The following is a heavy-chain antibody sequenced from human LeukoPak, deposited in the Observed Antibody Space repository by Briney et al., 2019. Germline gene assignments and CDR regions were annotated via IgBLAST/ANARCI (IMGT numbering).Heavy chain of an antibody. D-gene: IGHD5-24*01. CDR1: GYSISSGYY. CDR2: IYHSGST. V-gene: IGHV4-38-2*02. CDR3: ARGWLQSGFHY. J-gene: IGHJ4*02. Sequence: PSETLSLTCTVSGYSISSGYYWGWIRQPPGKGLEWIGSIYHSGSTYYNPSLKSRVTISVDTSKNQFSLQLNSVTPEDTAVYYCARGWLQSGFHYWGQGILVTVSS.